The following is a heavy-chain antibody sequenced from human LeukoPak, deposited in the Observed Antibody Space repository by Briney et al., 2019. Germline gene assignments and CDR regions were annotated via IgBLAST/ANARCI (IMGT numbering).Heavy chain of an antibody. CDR3: ASGHSSLY. V-gene: IGHV3-7*01. J-gene: IGHJ4*02. CDR1: GFTFSSYW. Sequence: TGWSLRLSXAASGFTFSSYWMSWVRQAPGKGVEWVANIKQDGSEKYYVDSVKGRFTISRDNAKNSLYLQMNSLRAEDTAVYYCASGHSSLYWGQGTLVTVSS. CDR2: IKQDGSEK.